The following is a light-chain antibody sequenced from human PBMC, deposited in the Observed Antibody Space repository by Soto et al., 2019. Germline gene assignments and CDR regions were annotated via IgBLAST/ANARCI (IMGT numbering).Light chain of an antibody. Sequence: QSALTQPASVSGSPGQSIAISCTGSSSDVADYKFVSWYQQHPGKAPKLMIYDVSSRPSGVSNRFSGSKSGNTASLTISGLQAEDEADYYCESYTSSGTYVFGSGTKLTVL. J-gene: IGLJ1*01. CDR1: SSDVADYKF. V-gene: IGLV2-14*01. CDR2: DVS. CDR3: ESYTSSGTYV.